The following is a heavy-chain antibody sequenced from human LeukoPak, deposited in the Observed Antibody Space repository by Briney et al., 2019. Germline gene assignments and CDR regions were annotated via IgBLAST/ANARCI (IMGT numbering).Heavy chain of an antibody. CDR3: ARGTGKTKAFDV. D-gene: IGHD1/OR15-1a*01. J-gene: IGHJ3*01. V-gene: IGHV3-21*01. CDR2: ISSSSSYI. Sequence: GGSLRLSCAASGFPFSSYSMNWVRQLPGKGLEWVSSISSSSSYIYYADSVKGRSTISRDNAKNSLHLQMKSLRAEDTAVYFCARGTGKTKAFDVWGQGTMVTASS. CDR1: GFPFSSYS.